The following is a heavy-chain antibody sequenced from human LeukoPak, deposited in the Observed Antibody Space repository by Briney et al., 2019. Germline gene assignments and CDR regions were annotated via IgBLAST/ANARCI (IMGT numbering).Heavy chain of an antibody. V-gene: IGHV3-53*01. J-gene: IGHJ4*02. D-gene: IGHD1-26*01. CDR1: GFTLSSNY. CDR2: LYSGGST. Sequence: GGSMRLACAVSGFTLSSNYMRWVRQAQGEGRGWVSVLYSGGSTYSEDSVKGRFTISRANSKNTLYLQMNSLRAEDTAVYYCARAYVGAHFDYWGQGTLVTVSS. CDR3: ARAYVGAHFDY.